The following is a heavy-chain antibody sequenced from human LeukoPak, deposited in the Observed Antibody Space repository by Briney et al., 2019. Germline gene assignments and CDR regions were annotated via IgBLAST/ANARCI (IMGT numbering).Heavy chain of an antibody. D-gene: IGHD3-3*01. CDR2: INHSGST. CDR1: GGSFSGYY. Sequence: SETLSLTCAVYGGSFSGYYWSWIRQPPGKGLEWIGEINHSGSTNYNPSLKSRVTISVDTSKNQFSLKLSSVHAADTAVYYCARRASLWSGLSVAFDIWGQGTMVTVSS. J-gene: IGHJ3*02. CDR3: ARRASLWSGLSVAFDI. V-gene: IGHV4-34*01.